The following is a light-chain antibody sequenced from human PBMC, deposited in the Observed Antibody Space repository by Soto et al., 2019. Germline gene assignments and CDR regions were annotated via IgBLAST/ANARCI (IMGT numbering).Light chain of an antibody. V-gene: IGLV2-8*01. CDR1: SSDVGFYNY. CDR3: SSSAGSNNFL. CDR2: EVT. Sequence: QSALTQPPSASGSPGQSVTISCTGTSSDVGFYNYVSWYQQHPGKAPKLMIYEVTKRPSGVPDRFSGSKSGNTASLTVSGLQAEDEADYFCSSSAGSNNFLFGGGTKLTVL. J-gene: IGLJ2*01.